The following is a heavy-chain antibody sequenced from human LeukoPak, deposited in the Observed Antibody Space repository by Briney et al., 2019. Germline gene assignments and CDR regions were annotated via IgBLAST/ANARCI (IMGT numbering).Heavy chain of an antibody. CDR2: IYPGDPDT. Sequence: GESLKISCKGFGYSFTSYWIAWVRQMPGKGHEWMGIIYPGDPDTRYSPSFQGQVTISADKSISTAYLQWSSLKASDTAMYYCTRRDYYDSSGYSTYDYWGQGTLVTVSS. V-gene: IGHV5-51*01. CDR1: GYSFTSYW. J-gene: IGHJ4*02. D-gene: IGHD3-22*01. CDR3: TRRDYYDSSGYSTYDY.